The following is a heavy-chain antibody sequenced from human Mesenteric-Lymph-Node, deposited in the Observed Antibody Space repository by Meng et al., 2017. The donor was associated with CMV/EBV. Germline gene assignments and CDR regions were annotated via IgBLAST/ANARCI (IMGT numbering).Heavy chain of an antibody. CDR1: GGSFSGYY. CDR3: ASLPNTANYFDY. D-gene: IGHD5-18*01. V-gene: IGHV4-34*01. Sequence: SETLSLTCAVYGGSFSGYYWTWIRQPPGKGLEWIGSIYYSGSTYYNPSLKSRVTIAEDTSKNQFSLNLGSVTAADTAVYYCASLPNTANYFDYWGQGALVTVSS. CDR2: IYYSGST. J-gene: IGHJ4*02.